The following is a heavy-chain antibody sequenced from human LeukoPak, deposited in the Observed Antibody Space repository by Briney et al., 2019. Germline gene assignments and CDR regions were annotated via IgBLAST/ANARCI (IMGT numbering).Heavy chain of an antibody. CDR3: ARLVPAAISYYYYGMDV. CDR1: GGSISSDY. CDR2: IYYSGST. Sequence: SETLSLTCTVSGGSISSDYWSWIRQPPGKGLEWIGYIYYSGSTNYNPSLKSRVTISVDTSKNQFSLKLSSVTAADTAVYYCARLVPAAISYYYYGMDVWGQGTTVTVSS. D-gene: IGHD2-2*02. V-gene: IGHV4-59*01. J-gene: IGHJ6*02.